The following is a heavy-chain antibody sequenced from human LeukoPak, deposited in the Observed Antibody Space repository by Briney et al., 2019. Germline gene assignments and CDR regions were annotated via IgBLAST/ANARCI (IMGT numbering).Heavy chain of an antibody. CDR1: GFTFSSYA. V-gene: IGHV3-23*01. CDR2: FSGGGDST. J-gene: IGHJ4*02. D-gene: IGHD1-26*01. Sequence: QPGGSLRLSCAASGFTFSSYAMSWVRQAPGKGLEWVSSFSGGGDSTYFADSVRGRFTVSRDNSMSTTYLQMSSLRAEDTAIYYCAREVGPLDYWGQGVLVTVSS. CDR3: AREVGPLDY.